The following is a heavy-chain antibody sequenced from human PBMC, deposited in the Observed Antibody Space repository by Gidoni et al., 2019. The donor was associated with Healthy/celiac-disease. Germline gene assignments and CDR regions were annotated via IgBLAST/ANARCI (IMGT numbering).Heavy chain of an antibody. D-gene: IGHD1-26*01. Sequence: QLQLQESGPGLVKPSETLSLTCTVSGGSISSSSYYWGWIRQPPGKGLEWIGSIYYSGSTYYNPSLKSRVTISVDTSKNQFSLNLSSVTAADTAVYYCARGGEWELPLYFQHWGQGTLVTVSS. CDR1: GGSISSSSYY. CDR3: ARGGEWELPLYFQH. CDR2: IYYSGST. V-gene: IGHV4-39*07. J-gene: IGHJ1*01.